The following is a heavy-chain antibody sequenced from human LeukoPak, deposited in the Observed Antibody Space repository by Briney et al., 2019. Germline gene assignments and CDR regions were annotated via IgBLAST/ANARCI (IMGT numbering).Heavy chain of an antibody. CDR1: GYTFTGYY. D-gene: IGHD2-15*01. CDR2: INPNSGGT. CDR3: ARGGLGYCSGGSCPNNWFDP. V-gene: IGHV1-2*02. J-gene: IGHJ5*02. Sequence: ASVKVSCKASGYTFTGYYMHWVRQAPGQGLEWMGLINPNSGGTNYAQKFQGRVTMTRDTSISTAYMELSRLRSDDTAVYYCARGGLGYCSGGSCPNNWFDPWGQGALVTVSS.